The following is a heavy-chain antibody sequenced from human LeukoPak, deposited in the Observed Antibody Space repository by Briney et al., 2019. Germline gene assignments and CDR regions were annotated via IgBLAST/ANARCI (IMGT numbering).Heavy chain of an antibody. CDR3: ARGGIVVVPAATPSDYYYGMDV. Sequence: ASVKVSCKASGYTFTSYYMHWVRQAPGQGLEWMGIINPSGGSTSYAQKFQGRVTMTRDTSTSTVYMELSSLRSEDTAVYYCARGGIVVVPAATPSDYYYGMDVWGQETTVTVSS. V-gene: IGHV1-46*01. D-gene: IGHD2-2*01. CDR1: GYTFTSYY. J-gene: IGHJ6*02. CDR2: INPSGGST.